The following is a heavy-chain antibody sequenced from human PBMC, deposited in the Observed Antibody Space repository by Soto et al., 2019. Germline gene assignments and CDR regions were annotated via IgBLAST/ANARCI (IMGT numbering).Heavy chain of an antibody. CDR2: IYYIGST. J-gene: IGHJ5*02. V-gene: IGHV4-31*03. CDR3: ARSVFP. Sequence: QVQLQESGPGLVKPSQTLSLTCTVSGGSISSGGYFWNWIRQHPGKGLEWIGYIYYIGSTYYNPSLESRLTISLNTSKSHFSLKLSSVTSAHTAVYYCARSVFPWGQGTLVTVSS. CDR1: GGSISSGGYF.